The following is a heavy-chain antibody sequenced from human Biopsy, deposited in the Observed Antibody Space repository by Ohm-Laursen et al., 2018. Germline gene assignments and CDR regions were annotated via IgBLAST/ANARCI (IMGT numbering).Heavy chain of an antibody. CDR1: GFTFNIYA. V-gene: IGHV3-23*01. CDR2: ISSSGDNT. J-gene: IGHJ5*02. Sequence: SLRLSCTAFGFTFNIYAMAWVRQAPEKGLEWVSSISSSGDNTYYSDSVKGRFTISRDNSKNTLYLQMNSVRADDTAIYYCAKGGSITIFGVVINNCFDPWGQGTRVTVSS. D-gene: IGHD3-3*01. CDR3: AKGGSITIFGVVINNCFDP.